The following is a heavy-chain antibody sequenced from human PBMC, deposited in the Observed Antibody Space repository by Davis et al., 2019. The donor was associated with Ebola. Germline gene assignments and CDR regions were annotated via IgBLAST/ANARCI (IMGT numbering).Heavy chain of an antibody. J-gene: IGHJ6*02. CDR1: GYTFTSYD. V-gene: IGHV1-8*03. CDR2: MNPNSGNT. Sequence: ASVKVSCKASGYTFTSYDINWVRQATGQGLEWMGWMNPNSGNTGYAQKFQGRVTITRNTSISTAYMELSSLRSEDTAVYYCAREWGMATIPYYYYYGMDVWGQGTTVTVSS. CDR3: AREWGMATIPYYYYYGMDV. D-gene: IGHD5-24*01.